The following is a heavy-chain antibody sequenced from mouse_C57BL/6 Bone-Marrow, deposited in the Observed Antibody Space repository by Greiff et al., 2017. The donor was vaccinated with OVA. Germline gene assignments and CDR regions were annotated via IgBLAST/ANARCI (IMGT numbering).Heavy chain of an antibody. V-gene: IGHV5-6*01. CDR2: ISSGGSYT. Sequence: EVKLVESGGDLVKPGGSLKLSCAASGFTFSSYGMSWVRQTPGKRLEWVATISSGGSYTYYPDSVKGRFTISRDNAKNTLYLQMSSLKSEDTAMYYCARPQTAQATFWFAYWGQGTLVTVSA. CDR3: ARPQTAQATFWFAY. D-gene: IGHD3-2*02. CDR1: GFTFSSYG. J-gene: IGHJ3*01.